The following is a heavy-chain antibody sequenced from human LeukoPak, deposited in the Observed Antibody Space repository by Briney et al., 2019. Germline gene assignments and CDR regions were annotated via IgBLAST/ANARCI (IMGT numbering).Heavy chain of an antibody. CDR3: ARSSGHDFDY. V-gene: IGHV4-4*07. CDR1: SGSLSSFY. Sequence: SETLSLTCTVSSGSLSSFYWNWIRQPAGKGLEWVGRIYPSGSTDYNASRKSRLTMSVDTSKKQFSLKLNSVTAADTAVYYCARSSGHDFDYWGQGILVTVSS. D-gene: IGHD5-12*01. J-gene: IGHJ4*02. CDR2: IYPSGST.